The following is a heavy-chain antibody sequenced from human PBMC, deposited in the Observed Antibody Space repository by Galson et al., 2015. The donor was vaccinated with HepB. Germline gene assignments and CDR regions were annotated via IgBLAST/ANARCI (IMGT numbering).Heavy chain of an antibody. CDR1: GFTFSAYW. D-gene: IGHD3-10*01. J-gene: IGHJ5*02. CDR2: INSDGSAR. Sequence: SLRLSCAVSGFTFSAYWMHWVRQVPGKGLVWVSRINSDGSARNYADSVKGRFAISRDNTKNTLYLQMSSLRVEDTAVYFCAKAWGYHGSGSFWFDPWGQGTLVTVSS. CDR3: AKAWGYHGSGSFWFDP. V-gene: IGHV3-74*01.